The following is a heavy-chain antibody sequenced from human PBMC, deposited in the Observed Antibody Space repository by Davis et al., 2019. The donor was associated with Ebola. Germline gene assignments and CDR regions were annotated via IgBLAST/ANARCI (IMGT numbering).Heavy chain of an antibody. D-gene: IGHD3-22*01. V-gene: IGHV7-4-1*02. Sequence: AASVKVSCKASGYTFTNYAIKWVRQAPGQGLEWMGWINTNTGNPMYAQAFTGRFLFSLDTSINTPYLQISSLKAEDTAVYYCARSTMTQDAFDIWGQGTMVTVSS. CDR3: ARSTMTQDAFDI. CDR1: GYTFTNYA. CDR2: INTNTGNP. J-gene: IGHJ3*02.